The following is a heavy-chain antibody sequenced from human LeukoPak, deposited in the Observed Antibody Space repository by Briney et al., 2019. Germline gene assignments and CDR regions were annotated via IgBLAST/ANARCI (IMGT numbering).Heavy chain of an antibody. D-gene: IGHD2-21*02. CDR2: TYHGGTT. CDR3: ARGSGDWTYYFDY. J-gene: IGHJ4*02. CDR1: GGSISSGGYY. V-gene: IGHV4-39*07. Sequence: SETLSLTCTVSGGSISSGGYYWSRIRQHPGKGLEWIGSTYHGGTTYSNPSLKSRVIISEDTSKNQFSLKLSSVTAADTAVYYCARGSGDWTYYFDYWGQGTLVTVSS.